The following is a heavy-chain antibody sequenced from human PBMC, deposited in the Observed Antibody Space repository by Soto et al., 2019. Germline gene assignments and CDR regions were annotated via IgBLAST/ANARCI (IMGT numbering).Heavy chain of an antibody. CDR2: LSAYNGDT. CDR3: ARWSAIVGGAEALDV. J-gene: IGHJ3*01. CDR1: GYTFINYG. D-gene: IGHD1-26*01. Sequence: QVQLVQSGAEAKKPGASVRVSCKTSGYTFINYGITWVRQAPGQGLEWMGWLSAYNGDTSSSEKLQDRFTLTTDTTTNTVYMDLRSLTSYDTAVYYCARWSAIVGGAEALDVLGQGTMVIVSS. V-gene: IGHV1-18*01.